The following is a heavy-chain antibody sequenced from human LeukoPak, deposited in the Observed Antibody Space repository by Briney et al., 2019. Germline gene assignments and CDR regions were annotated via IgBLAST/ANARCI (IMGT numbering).Heavy chain of an antibody. J-gene: IGHJ4*02. V-gene: IGHV3-53*01. CDR3: ARGGPDYGDGATPEHYFDY. CDR1: GFTVSSNY. D-gene: IGHD4-17*01. Sequence: GGSLRLSCAASGFTVSSNYMSWVRQASGKGLEWVSVIYSGGSTYYADSVRGRFTISRDNSKNTLYLQMNSLRAEDTAVYYCARGGPDYGDGATPEHYFDYWGQGTLVTVSS. CDR2: IYSGGST.